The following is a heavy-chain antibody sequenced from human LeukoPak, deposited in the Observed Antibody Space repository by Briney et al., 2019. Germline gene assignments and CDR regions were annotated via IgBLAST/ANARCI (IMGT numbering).Heavy chain of an antibody. V-gene: IGHV4-59*01. CDR1: GGSISNYY. D-gene: IGHD6-19*01. Sequence: SSETLSLTCTVSGGSISNYYWSWIRQPPGKGLEWLGYVYYFWNTNYNPSLKSRVTISVDTSKNQFSLKLSSVAAADTAVYYCVRENYSSGWYGIIDYWGQGTLVTVSS. CDR2: VYYFWNT. CDR3: VRENYSSGWYGIIDY. J-gene: IGHJ4*02.